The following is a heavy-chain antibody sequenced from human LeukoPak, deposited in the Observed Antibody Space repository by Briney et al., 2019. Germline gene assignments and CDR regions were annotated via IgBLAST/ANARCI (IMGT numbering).Heavy chain of an antibody. CDR3: ARESHRYYDIWSGYSGN. D-gene: IGHD3-3*01. CDR2: ITNSGYTM. Sequence: PGGSLRLSCVASGFTLSDYHMNWIRQAPGKGPEWVSFITNSGYTMYYSDSVKGRFTISRDNAKNSLFLQMNSLRAEDTAVYYCARESHRYYDIWSGYSGNWGQGTLVTVSS. V-gene: IGHV3-11*01. J-gene: IGHJ4*02. CDR1: GFTLSDYH.